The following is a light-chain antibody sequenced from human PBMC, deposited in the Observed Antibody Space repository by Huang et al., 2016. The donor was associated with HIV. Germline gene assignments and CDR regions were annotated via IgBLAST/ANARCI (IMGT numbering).Light chain of an antibody. CDR3: QQYGSTPPIT. V-gene: IGKV3D-20*01. Sequence: EIVLTQSPATLSLSPGERATLTCGASQSVSSNYLAWYQPKPGLAPRLLSYDASSRATGIPYRFSGSGYGTDFTLTITRLEPEDFAVYYCQQYGSTPPITFGQGTRLEIK. CDR1: QSVSSNY. J-gene: IGKJ5*01. CDR2: DAS.